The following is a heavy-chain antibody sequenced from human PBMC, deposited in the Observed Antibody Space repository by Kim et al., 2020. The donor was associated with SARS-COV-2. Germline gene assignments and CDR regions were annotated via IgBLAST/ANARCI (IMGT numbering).Heavy chain of an antibody. CDR1: GFTFSSYG. D-gene: IGHD5-18*01. CDR3: AKDGHVDTAMAKALDY. Sequence: GGSLRLSCAASGFTFSSYGMHWVRQAPGKGLEWVAVISYDGSNKYYADSVKGQFTISRDNSKNTLYLQMNSLRAEDTAVYYCAKDGHVDTAMAKALDYWGQGTLVTVSS. CDR2: ISYDGSNK. J-gene: IGHJ4*02. V-gene: IGHV3-30*18.